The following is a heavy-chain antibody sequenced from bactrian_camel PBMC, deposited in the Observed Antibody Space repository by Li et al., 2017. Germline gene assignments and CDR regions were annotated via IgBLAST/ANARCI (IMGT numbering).Heavy chain of an antibody. V-gene: IGHV3S25*01. CDR3: KMGGSLRCDGF. Sequence: QLVESGGGLVQPGGSLRLSCAASGNTLSTYWMYWVRQAPGKGLEWVSFINKDGGITYYATSVKGRSTLSLDKAKDTVYLQMNSLRPEDTAKYSCKMGGSLRCDGFWGPGTQVTVS. CDR1: GNTLSTYW. D-gene: IGHD3*01. CDR2: INKDGGIT. J-gene: IGHJ6*01.